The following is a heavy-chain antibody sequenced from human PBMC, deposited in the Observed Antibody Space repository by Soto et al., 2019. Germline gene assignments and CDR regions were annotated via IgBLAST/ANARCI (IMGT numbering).Heavy chain of an antibody. CDR3: AREWCSSISCDFDC. CDR2: IGTDGEP. Sequence: SGFTFSSYAMRWVRQAPGKGLEWFSGIGTDGEPCYPVSVKGRFTISRENAKSSLYLQMNTXRVGDTAVYYCAREWCSSISCDFDCWGQGTLVTVSS. D-gene: IGHD2-2*01. J-gene: IGHJ4*02. V-gene: IGHV3-13*05. CDR1: GFTFSSYA.